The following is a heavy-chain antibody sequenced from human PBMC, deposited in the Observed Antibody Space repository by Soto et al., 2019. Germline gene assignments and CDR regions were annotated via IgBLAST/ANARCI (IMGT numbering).Heavy chain of an antibody. D-gene: IGHD3-10*02. CDR1: GFSFGNYW. J-gene: IGHJ4*02. V-gene: IGHV3-7*01. Sequence: PGXSPRLACAASGFSFGNYWMTWVRQAPGKGMEWVAXIKQDXSEKYYVDSVXXRFTISRXXAKKSLYMQMNSLRAEDKAVYYCARDVLGHFDYWGQGTLVTVYS. CDR2: IKQDXSEK. CDR3: ARDVLGHFDY.